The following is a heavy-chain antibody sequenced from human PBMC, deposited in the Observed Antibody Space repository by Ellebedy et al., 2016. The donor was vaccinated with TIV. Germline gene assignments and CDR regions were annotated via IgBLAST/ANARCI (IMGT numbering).Heavy chain of an antibody. CDR2: ISSSGTIK. J-gene: IGHJ6*02. D-gene: IGHD2-15*01. V-gene: IGHV3-48*03. Sequence: PGGSLRLSCAASGFPFSSFEFNWVRQSPGKGLEWVSYISSSGTIKYYADSVKGRFTISRDNAKNALYLQMNSLRAEDTAVYYCAAAHYYFYGKDVWGQGTRVTVSS. CDR1: GFPFSSFE. CDR3: AAAHYYFYGKDV.